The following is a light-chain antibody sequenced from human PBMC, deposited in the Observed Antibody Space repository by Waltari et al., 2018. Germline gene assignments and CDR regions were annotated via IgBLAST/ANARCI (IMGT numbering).Light chain of an antibody. J-gene: IGKJ4*01. CDR1: QSVLYSSNNDRNY. CDR3: QQYYSTPLT. CDR2: WAS. V-gene: IGKV4-1*01. Sequence: DIVMTQSPDSLDVSLGERATINCQSSQSVLYSSNNDRNYLAWYQQKPGQPPKLLFYWASTRESGVPDRFRGSGSETDFTLTISSLQAEDVAVYFCQQYYSTPLTFGGGTKVEIK.